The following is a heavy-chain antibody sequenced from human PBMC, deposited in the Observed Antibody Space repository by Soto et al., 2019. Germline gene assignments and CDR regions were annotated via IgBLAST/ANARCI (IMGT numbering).Heavy chain of an antibody. Sequence: EVQLVESGGGLVQPGESLRLSCAASGFTFSYYWMHWVRQTPGKGLLWVSHIHNDGSRTTYADSVKGRFTISRDNARNTVYLQMNSLRDDDTAGYYCARGDRGASDLWGQGTAVTVSS. J-gene: IGHJ3*01. D-gene: IGHD1-26*01. CDR3: ARGDRGASDL. CDR1: GFTFSYYW. V-gene: IGHV3-74*03. CDR2: IHNDGSRT.